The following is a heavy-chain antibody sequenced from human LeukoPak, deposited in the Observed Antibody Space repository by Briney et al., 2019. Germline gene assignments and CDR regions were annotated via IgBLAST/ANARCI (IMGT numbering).Heavy chain of an antibody. CDR1: GGTFSSYA. V-gene: IGHV1-69*06. J-gene: IGHJ3*02. D-gene: IGHD3-22*01. CDR2: IIPIFGTA. CDR3: ARVPSRYYYDSSGYGCFDI. Sequence: GASVKVSCKASGGTFSSYAISWVRQAPGQGLEWMGGIIPIFGTANYAQKFQGRVTITADKSTSTAYMELSSLRSEDTAVYYCARVPSRYYYDSSGYGCFDIWGQGTMVTVSS.